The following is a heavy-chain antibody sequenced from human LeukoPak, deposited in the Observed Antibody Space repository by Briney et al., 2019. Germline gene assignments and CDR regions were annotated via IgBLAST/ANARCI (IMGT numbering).Heavy chain of an antibody. CDR3: AKEMGSSGSTKYFFDN. J-gene: IGHJ4*02. CDR2: ITSMSSPI. CDR1: GFTFSSYS. V-gene: IGHV3-21*01. Sequence: GGSLRLSCEASGFTFSSYSMNWVRQAPGKGLEWVSSITSMSSPIYYADSVQGRFTISRDNAKNSAYLQMNSLRAEDTAVYYCAKEMGSSGSTKYFFDNWGQGALVTVSS. D-gene: IGHD3-22*01.